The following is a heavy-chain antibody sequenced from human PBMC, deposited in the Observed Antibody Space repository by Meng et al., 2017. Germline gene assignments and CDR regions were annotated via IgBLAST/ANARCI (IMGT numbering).Heavy chain of an antibody. Sequence: ASVKVSCKASGYTFTSYDINWVRQATGQGLEWMGWMNPNSGNTGYAQKFQGRVTMTRNTSISTAYMELSSLRSEDTAVYYCAREGGTPSPRNYYDSSGYYRLYYFDYWGQGTLVTVSS. J-gene: IGHJ4*02. CDR2: MNPNSGNT. CDR1: GYTFTSYD. V-gene: IGHV1-8*01. D-gene: IGHD3-22*01. CDR3: AREGGTPSPRNYYDSSGYYRLYYFDY.